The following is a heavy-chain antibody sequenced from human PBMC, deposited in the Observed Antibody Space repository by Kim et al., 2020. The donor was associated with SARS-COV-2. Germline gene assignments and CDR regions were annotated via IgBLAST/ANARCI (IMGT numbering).Heavy chain of an antibody. Sequence: GGSLRLSCAASGFTFSSYAMSWVRQAPGKGLEWVSVIYSGGSSTYYADSVKGRFTISRDNSKNTLYLQMNSLRAEDTAVYYCARTGLYYYDSSASGGSRHYGMDVWGQGTTVTVSS. D-gene: IGHD3-22*01. J-gene: IGHJ6*02. CDR1: GFTFSSYA. CDR2: IYSGGSST. CDR3: ARTGLYYYDSSASGGSRHYGMDV. V-gene: IGHV3-23*03.